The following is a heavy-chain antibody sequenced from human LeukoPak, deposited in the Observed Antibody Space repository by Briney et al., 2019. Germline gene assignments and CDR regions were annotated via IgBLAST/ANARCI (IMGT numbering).Heavy chain of an antibody. V-gene: IGHV3-74*01. Sequence: GSLRLSCAASGFTFSNYWMHWVRQAPGKGPVWVSRIKSDGSSTRFADSVQGRFTISRDNGKNTLYLQMNSLRAEDTAVYYCARGGDSSNWYPGYFDYWGQGALVTDSS. CDR1: GFTFSNYW. J-gene: IGHJ4*02. D-gene: IGHD6-13*01. CDR3: ARGGDSSNWYPGYFDY. CDR2: IKSDGSST.